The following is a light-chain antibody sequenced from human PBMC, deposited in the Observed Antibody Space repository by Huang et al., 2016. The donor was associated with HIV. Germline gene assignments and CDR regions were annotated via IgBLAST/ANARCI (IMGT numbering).Light chain of an antibody. CDR2: KVS. V-gene: IGKV2-30*01. J-gene: IGKJ1*01. CDR1: ENLVFSDGNPY. Sequence: DAVLTQSPLSLAVTLGQPATISCRSSENLVFSDGNPYLNWFHQRPGQSPRRLIYKVSTRDSGVPDRFSGSGSGTDFTLRISRVEAEDFGVYHCMQGTHGPSFGQGTKLEIK. CDR3: MQGTHGPS.